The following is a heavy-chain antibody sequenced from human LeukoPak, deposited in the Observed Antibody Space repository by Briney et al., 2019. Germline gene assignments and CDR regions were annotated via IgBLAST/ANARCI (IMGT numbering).Heavy chain of an antibody. D-gene: IGHD5-24*01. CDR2: IYHSGST. CDR1: GGSISSYY. Sequence: SETLSLTCTVSGGSISSYYWSWVRQPPGKGLEWIGYIYHSGSTYYNPSLKSRVTISVDRSKNQFSLKLSSVTAADTAVYYCARGDLRDGYTDYWGQGTLVTVSS. CDR3: ARGDLRDGYTDY. J-gene: IGHJ4*02. V-gene: IGHV4-59*12.